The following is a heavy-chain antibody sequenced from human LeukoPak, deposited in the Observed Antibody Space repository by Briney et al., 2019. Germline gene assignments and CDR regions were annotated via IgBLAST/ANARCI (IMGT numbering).Heavy chain of an antibody. J-gene: IGHJ4*02. D-gene: IGHD6-19*01. CDR3: AIATRAVAGTKY. CDR2: INPSGGST. V-gene: IGHV1-46*01. Sequence: ASVKVSCKASGYTFTGYYMHWVRQAPGQGLEWMGIINPSGGSTSYAQKFQGRVTMTRDMSTSTVYMELSSLRSEDTAVYYCAIATRAVAGTKYWGQGTLVTVSS. CDR1: GYTFTGYY.